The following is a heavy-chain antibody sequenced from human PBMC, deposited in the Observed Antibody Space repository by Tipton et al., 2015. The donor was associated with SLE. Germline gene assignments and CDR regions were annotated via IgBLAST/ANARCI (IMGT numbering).Heavy chain of an antibody. D-gene: IGHD5-12*01. CDR3: ARDRDGFSGYEYY. CDR1: GFSVSDNY. J-gene: IGHJ4*02. V-gene: IGHV3-53*05. Sequence: SLRLSCAASGFSVSDNYMSWVRQAPGKGLEWVSVIFSGGSTFYADSVKGRFTLSRDHSRNTLYLQMNSLRPEDTAMYYCARDRDGFSGYEYYWGQGTLVTVSS. CDR2: IFSGGST.